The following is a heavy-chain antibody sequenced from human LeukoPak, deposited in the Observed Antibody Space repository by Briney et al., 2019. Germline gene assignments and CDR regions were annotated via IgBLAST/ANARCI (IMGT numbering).Heavy chain of an antibody. J-gene: IGHJ4*02. Sequence: GGSLRLSCAASGFTFSTYAMAWVRQAPGKGLEWVSAFSNSGETHYADSVKGRFTISRDNAKNTLYLQMNSLRVEDTALYYCGRGKSPAAVDDWGQGTLVTVPS. CDR2: FSNSGET. D-gene: IGHD2-2*01. V-gene: IGHV3-23*01. CDR3: GRGKSPAAVDD. CDR1: GFTFSTYA.